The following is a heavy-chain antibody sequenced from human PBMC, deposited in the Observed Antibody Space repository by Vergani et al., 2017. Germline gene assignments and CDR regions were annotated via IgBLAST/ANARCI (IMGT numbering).Heavy chain of an antibody. CDR1: GGSISSGGYY. Sequence: QVQLQESGPGLVKPSQTLSLTCTVSGGSISSGGYYWSWIRQPPGKGLEWIGYIYYSGSTHYNPSLKSRVTISVDTSKNQFYLKLSSVTAADTAVYYCAREVVRFLEWSAPHWYVDLWGRGTLVTVSS. CDR2: IYYSGST. J-gene: IGHJ2*01. V-gene: IGHV4-61*08. D-gene: IGHD3-3*01. CDR3: AREVVRFLEWSAPHWYVDL.